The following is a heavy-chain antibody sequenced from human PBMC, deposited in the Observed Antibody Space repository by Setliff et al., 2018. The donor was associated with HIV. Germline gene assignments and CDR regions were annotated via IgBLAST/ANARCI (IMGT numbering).Heavy chain of an antibody. CDR1: GDSMSSDNYF. V-gene: IGHV4-39*07. Sequence: SETLSLTCTVSGDSMSSDNYFWVWVRQPPGKGLEWMGNIFHSGNTYYSPSLKSRVTMSLDTSMNQFSLKLTSVTAADTAVYYCGGNGYYSIDYWGQGTLVTVSS. J-gene: IGHJ4*02. CDR3: GGNGYYSIDY. D-gene: IGHD3-22*01. CDR2: IFHSGNT.